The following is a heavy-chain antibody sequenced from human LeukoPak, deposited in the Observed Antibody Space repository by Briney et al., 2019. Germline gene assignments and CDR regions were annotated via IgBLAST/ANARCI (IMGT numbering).Heavy chain of an antibody. J-gene: IGHJ6*02. CDR2: IIPIFGTA. CDR1: GGTFSSYA. CDR3: ARAERVAAAGPYYYYYGMDV. V-gene: IGHV1-69*13. Sequence: ASVKVSCKASGGTFSSYAISWVRQAPGQGLEWMGGIIPIFGTANYAQKFQGRVTITADESTSTAYMELSSLRSEDTAVYYCARAERVAAAGPYYYYYGMDVWGQGTTVTVSS. D-gene: IGHD6-13*01.